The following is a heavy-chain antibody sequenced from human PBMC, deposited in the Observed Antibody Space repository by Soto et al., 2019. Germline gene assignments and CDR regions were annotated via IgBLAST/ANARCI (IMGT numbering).Heavy chain of an antibody. CDR2: ISYDGSNK. CDR3: AKSPYYDFWSGYSKPYYYYYGMDV. V-gene: IGHV3-30*18. D-gene: IGHD3-3*01. J-gene: IGHJ6*02. CDR1: GFTFSSYG. Sequence: GGSLRLSCAASGFTFSSYGMHWVRQAPGKGLEWVAVISYDGSNKYYADSVKGRFTISRDNSKNTLYLQMNSLRAEDTAVYYCAKSPYYDFWSGYSKPYYYYYGMDVWGQGTTVTVSS.